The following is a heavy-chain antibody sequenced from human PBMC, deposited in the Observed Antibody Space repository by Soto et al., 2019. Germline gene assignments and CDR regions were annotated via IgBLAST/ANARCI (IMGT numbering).Heavy chain of an antibody. CDR2: ISSSSDYT. V-gene: IGHV3-11*06. CDR1: GFSFSDYY. J-gene: IGHJ5*02. D-gene: IGHD2-2*02. Sequence: PGGSLRLSCAASGFSFSDYYMSWIRQAPGKGLEWISYISSSSDYTNYADSVKGRFTISRDNAKKSLFLEMNNLRAEDTAVYYCARAGYCKRTSCYTWGGKFDPWDQGTLDTASS. CDR3: ARAGYCKRTSCYTWGGKFDP.